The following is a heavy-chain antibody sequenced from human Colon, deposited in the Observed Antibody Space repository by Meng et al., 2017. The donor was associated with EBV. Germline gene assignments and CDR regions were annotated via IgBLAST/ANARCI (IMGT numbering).Heavy chain of an antibody. Sequence: VQLQLSVPGRVKPSPSLSLTWAISGDSVSSSSAAWNWIRQSPSRGLELLGRTYYRSKWYNDYAVSVKSRITINPDTSKNQFSLQLNSVTPEDAAVYYCARVAVGISSFDYWGQGTLVTVSS. D-gene: IGHD1-26*01. CDR2: TYYRSKWYN. CDR3: ARVAVGISSFDY. V-gene: IGHV6-1*01. J-gene: IGHJ4*02. CDR1: GDSVSSSSAA.